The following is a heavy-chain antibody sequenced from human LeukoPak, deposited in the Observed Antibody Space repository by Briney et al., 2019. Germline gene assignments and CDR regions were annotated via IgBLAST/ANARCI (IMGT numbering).Heavy chain of an antibody. CDR2: MNPNSGNT. D-gene: IGHD4-17*01. V-gene: IGHV1-8*01. CDR1: GYTFTSYD. J-gene: IGHJ4*02. CDR3: ARNSDKYGDYEIDY. Sequence: GASVKVSCKASGYTFTSYDINWVRQATGQGLEWMGWMNPNSGNTGYAQKFQGRVTMTRNTSISTAYMELRSLRSDDTAVYYCARNSDKYGDYEIDYWGQGTLVTVSS.